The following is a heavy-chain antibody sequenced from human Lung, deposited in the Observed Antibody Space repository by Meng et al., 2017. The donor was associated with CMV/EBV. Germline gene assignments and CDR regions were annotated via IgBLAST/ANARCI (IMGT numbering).Heavy chain of an antibody. J-gene: IGHJ1*01. CDR3: LRRSGGSV. CDR2: IPHRGSS. Sequence: QVQLRDSAPALVKPAETLLLTFAVSGDSITNHNWWAWVRQPPGKGLELIGEIPHRGSSAYNPSLKSLVSMSIDKSKNQFSLKLTSVTAADTAVYHCLRRSGGSVWGQGTLVTVSS. D-gene: IGHD3-10*01. V-gene: IGHV4-4*02. CDR1: GDSITNHNW.